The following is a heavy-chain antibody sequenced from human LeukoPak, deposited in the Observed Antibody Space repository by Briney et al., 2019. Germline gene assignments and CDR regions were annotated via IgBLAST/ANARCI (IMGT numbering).Heavy chain of an antibody. V-gene: IGHV3-23*01. CDR3: ADSNYWYPVDY. CDR2: ITGGGDST. D-gene: IGHD4-11*01. Sequence: PGGSLRLSCAASGFTFSSYAMRWVRQAPGKGLEWVSGITGGGDSTYYADSVKGRFTISRDNSKNTLYLQMNSLRAEDTAVYYCADSNYWYPVDYWGQGTLVTVSS. CDR1: GFTFSSYA. J-gene: IGHJ4*02.